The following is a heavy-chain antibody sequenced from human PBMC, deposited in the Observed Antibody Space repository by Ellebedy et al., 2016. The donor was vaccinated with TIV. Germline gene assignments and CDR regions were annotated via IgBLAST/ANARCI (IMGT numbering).Heavy chain of an antibody. CDR2: ITGGCDTT. CDR1: GITFSSHG. V-gene: IGHV3-23*01. D-gene: IGHD2/OR15-2a*01. J-gene: IGHJ4*02. CDR3: VRVMWTWPGPFYPFDY. Sequence: GESLKISCAASGITFSSHGMAWVRQAPGKGPELLSGITGGCDTTYYADSVKGRFTISRDNSKNTMFQQLSSLRAEDTAVFYCVRVMWTWPGPFYPFDYWGQGTPVTVSS.